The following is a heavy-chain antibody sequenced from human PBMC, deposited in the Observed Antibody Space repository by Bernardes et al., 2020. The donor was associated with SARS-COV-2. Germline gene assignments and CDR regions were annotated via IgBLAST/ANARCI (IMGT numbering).Heavy chain of an antibody. CDR2: ITWDGRTT. J-gene: IGHJ4*02. D-gene: IGHD1-26*01. Sequence: GGCPSNSRAASGITLYDFTMHWVRKNSGEGLKRVSLITWDGRTTYYADSVKGRFTISRDNSKNPLYLQMDSLRTEDTALYYCAKLSVGTIDESDYWGQGTLVTVSS. CDR1: GITLYDFT. CDR3: AKLSVGTIDESDY. V-gene: IGHV3-43*01.